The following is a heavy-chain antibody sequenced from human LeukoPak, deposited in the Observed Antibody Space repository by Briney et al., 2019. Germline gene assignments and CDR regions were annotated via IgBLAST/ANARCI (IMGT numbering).Heavy chain of an antibody. J-gene: IGHJ4*02. CDR3: AREGGGALDY. Sequence: PGRSLRLSCVASGFTFSSYGIHWVRQAPGKGLEWVALIWYDGSNKYYADSVKGRFTISRDNSKSTVYLQMNSLRAEDTAVCYCAREGGGALDYRGQGTLVTVSS. D-gene: IGHD3-10*01. V-gene: IGHV3-33*01. CDR2: IWYDGSNK. CDR1: GFTFSSYG.